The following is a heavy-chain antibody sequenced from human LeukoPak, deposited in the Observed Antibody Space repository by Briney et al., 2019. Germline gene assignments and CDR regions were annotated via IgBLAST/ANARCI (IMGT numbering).Heavy chain of an antibody. CDR3: VRAAGFDY. J-gene: IGHJ4*02. Sequence: LETLSLTCAVYGGSFSGYYWSWIRQPPGKGLEWIGEINHSGSTNYNPSLKSRVTISVDTSKNQFSLKLSSVTAADTAVYYCVRAAGFDYWGQGTLVTVSS. CDR2: INHSGST. CDR1: GGSFSGYY. V-gene: IGHV4-34*01.